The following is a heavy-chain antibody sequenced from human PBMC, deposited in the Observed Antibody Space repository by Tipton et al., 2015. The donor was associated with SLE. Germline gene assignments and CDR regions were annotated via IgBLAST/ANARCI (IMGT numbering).Heavy chain of an antibody. Sequence: LRLSCAVSGYSISSGYYWGWIRQPPGRGLEWIGSIYHSGTTYYNLSLKSRVTISVDTSKNQFSLKLSSVTAADTAVYYCARDIWCSSSWYCLDYWGQGTLVTVSS. V-gene: IGHV4-38-2*02. D-gene: IGHD6-13*01. CDR1: GYSISSGYY. CDR3: ARDIWCSSSWYCLDY. CDR2: IYHSGTT. J-gene: IGHJ4*02.